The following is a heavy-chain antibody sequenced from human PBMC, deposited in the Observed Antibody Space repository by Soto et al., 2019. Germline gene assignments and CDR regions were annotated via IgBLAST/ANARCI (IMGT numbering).Heavy chain of an antibody. V-gene: IGHV4-39*01. CDR1: GGSISSSSYY. J-gene: IGHJ5*02. D-gene: IGHD3-16*02. CDR2: IYYSGST. Sequence: QLQLQESGPGLVKPSETLSLTCTVSGGSISSSSYYWGWIRQPPGKGLEWIGSIYYSGSTYYNPSLKRRVTISVDTSKNQFPLKLSSVTAADTAVYYCARLAVSIGPWGQGTLVTVSS. CDR3: ARLAVSIGP.